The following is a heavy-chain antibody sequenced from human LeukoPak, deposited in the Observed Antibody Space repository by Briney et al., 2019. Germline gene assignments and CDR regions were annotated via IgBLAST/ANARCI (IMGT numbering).Heavy chain of an antibody. CDR2: IYYSGST. CDR1: GGSISSSSYY. D-gene: IGHD6-6*01. CDR3: ARAPSSSIPFDY. J-gene: IGHJ4*02. V-gene: IGHV4-39*07. Sequence: SETLSLTCTVSGGSISSSSYYWGWIRQPPGKGLEWIGSIYYSGSTYYNPSLKSRVTISVDTSKNQFSLKLSSVTAADTAVYYCARAPSSSIPFDYWGQGTLVTVSS.